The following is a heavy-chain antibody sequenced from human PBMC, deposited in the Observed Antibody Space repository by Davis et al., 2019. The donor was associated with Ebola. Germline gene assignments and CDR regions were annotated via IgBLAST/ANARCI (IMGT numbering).Heavy chain of an antibody. D-gene: IGHD6-19*01. CDR3: AKGLYSSGLTPLDY. CDR1: GFTLDSYA. CDR2: ISGSGGST. J-gene: IGHJ4*02. Sequence: GGSLRLSCAASGFTLDSYAMSWVRQAPGKGLEWVSAISGSGGSTYYADSVKGRFTISRDNSKNTLYLQMNSLRAEDTAVYYCAKGLYSSGLTPLDYWGQGTLVTVSS. V-gene: IGHV3-23*01.